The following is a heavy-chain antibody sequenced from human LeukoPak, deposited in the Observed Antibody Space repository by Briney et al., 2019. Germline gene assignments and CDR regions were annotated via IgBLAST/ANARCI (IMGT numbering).Heavy chain of an antibody. CDR3: ARVTVEYSSSADDY. D-gene: IGHD6-6*01. V-gene: IGHV1-18*01. J-gene: IGHJ4*02. CDR2: ISAYNGNT. Sequence: GASVKVSCKASGYTFISYGISWVRQAPGQGLEWMGWISAYNGNTNYAQKLQGRVTMTTDTSTSTAYMELRSLRSDDTAVCYCARVTVEYSSSADDYWGQGTLVTVSS. CDR1: GYTFISYG.